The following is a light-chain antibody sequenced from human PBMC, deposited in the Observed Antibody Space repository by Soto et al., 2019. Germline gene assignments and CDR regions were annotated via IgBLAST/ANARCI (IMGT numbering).Light chain of an antibody. V-gene: IGLV1-40*01. CDR1: SSNIGAGYD. Sequence: QSVLTQPPSVSGAPGQRVTISCTGSSSNIGAGYDAHWYQQLPGKVPKLLIYGDTNRPSGVPDRFSDSKSGTSASLAITGLQPEDEADYYCQSYDNSLSGPVFGPGTKLTVL. J-gene: IGLJ1*01. CDR2: GDT. CDR3: QSYDNSLSGPV.